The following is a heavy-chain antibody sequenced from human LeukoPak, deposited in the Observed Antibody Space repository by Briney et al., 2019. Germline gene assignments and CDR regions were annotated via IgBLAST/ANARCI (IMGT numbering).Heavy chain of an antibody. V-gene: IGHV3-53*01. CDR2: TYSAGFT. Sequence: GGSLRLSCAASGFTVSNNYMTWVRQTPDRGLEWVSLTYSAGFTYYPDSVKGRFTISRDIANNTVFLQMNSLRVEDTAVYYCARGGCHQPTYYQYLDVWGKGTTVTVSS. J-gene: IGHJ6*03. CDR3: ARGGCHQPTYYQYLDV. D-gene: IGHD1-14*01. CDR1: GFTVSNNY.